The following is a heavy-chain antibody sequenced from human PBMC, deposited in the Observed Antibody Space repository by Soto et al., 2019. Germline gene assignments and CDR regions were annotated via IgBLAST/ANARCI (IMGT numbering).Heavy chain of an antibody. V-gene: IGHV4-34*01. CDR1: GGSFSGYY. Sequence: SETLSLTCAVYGGSFSGYYLSWSRQPPGKGLEWIGEINHSGSTNYNPSLKSRVTISVDTSKNQFSLKMSSLTAADTAVYYCARRKLLNSYYYYGMDVWGQGTTVTVSS. CDR2: INHSGST. CDR3: ARRKLLNSYYYYGMDV. D-gene: IGHD2-15*01. J-gene: IGHJ6*02.